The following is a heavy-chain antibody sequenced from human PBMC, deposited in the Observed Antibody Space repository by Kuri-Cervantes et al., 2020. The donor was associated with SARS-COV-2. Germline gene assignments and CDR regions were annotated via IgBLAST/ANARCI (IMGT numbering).Heavy chain of an antibody. J-gene: IGHJ6*03. D-gene: IGHD6-13*01. Sequence: GGSLRLPGEASEFSFSSNGVSWVRQAPGKGLEGVANIKQDGSEKYYVDAVKGRFTISRDNSKNTLYLQMNSLRAEDTAVYYCAKDLESQPLVRWLDYYYYHMDVWGKGTTVTVSS. CDR2: IKQDGSEK. CDR3: AKDLESQPLVRWLDYYYYHMDV. CDR1: EFSFSSNG. V-gene: IGHV3-7*01.